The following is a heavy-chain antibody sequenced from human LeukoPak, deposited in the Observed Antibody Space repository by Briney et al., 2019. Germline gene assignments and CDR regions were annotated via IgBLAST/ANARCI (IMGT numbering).Heavy chain of an antibody. Sequence: SETLSLTCAVYGGSFSGYYWSWIRQPPGKGLEWIGEINHSGSTNYNPSPKSRVTISVDTSKNQFSLKLSSVTAADTAVYYCARLSSSSWHYKDYYYYYYYMDVWGKGTTVTISS. V-gene: IGHV4-34*01. CDR1: GGSFSGYY. CDR3: ARLSSSSWHYKDYYYYYYYMDV. D-gene: IGHD6-13*01. J-gene: IGHJ6*03. CDR2: INHSGST.